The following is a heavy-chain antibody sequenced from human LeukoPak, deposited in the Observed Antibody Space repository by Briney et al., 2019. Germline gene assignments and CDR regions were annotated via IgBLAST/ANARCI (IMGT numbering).Heavy chain of an antibody. CDR2: INPNSGGT. Sequence: ASVKVSCKTSAYTFTGYYMHWVRQAPGQGLEWMGWINPNSGGTNYAQKFQGRVTMTRDTSISTAYMELSRLRSDDTAVYYCARDAIFQNWFGPWGQGTLVTVSS. CDR3: ARDAIFQNWFGP. CDR1: AYTFTGYY. J-gene: IGHJ5*02. V-gene: IGHV1-2*02. D-gene: IGHD2-21*01.